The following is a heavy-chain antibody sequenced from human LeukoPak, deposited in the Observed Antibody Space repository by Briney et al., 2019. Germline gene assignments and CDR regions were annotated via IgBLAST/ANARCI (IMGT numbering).Heavy chain of an antibody. J-gene: IGHJ4*02. CDR3: AREIFGSGSYPDF. CDR2: WHDGSHK. Sequence: GGSLRLSCAASGFSFDTYAMHWVRQAPGQGLEWVALWHDGSHKFYSNSVTGQFTISRDNSKNTVYLQMNNLRPDDTAVYYCAREIFGSGSYPDFWGQGTLVTVSS. V-gene: IGHV3-33*01. CDR1: GFSFDTYA. D-gene: IGHD3-10*01.